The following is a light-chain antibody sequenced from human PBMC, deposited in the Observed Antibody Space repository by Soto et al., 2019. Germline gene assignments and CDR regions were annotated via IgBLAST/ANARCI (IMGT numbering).Light chain of an antibody. V-gene: IGKV3-20*01. CDR3: QQYGSSPPYT. CDR2: GAS. Sequence: EIVLTQSPGTLSLSPGERATLSCRASHNVSSTYLAWYQQKPGQAPRLLIYGASSRATGIPDRFSGSGSGTDFTLTISRLEPEDFVVYYCQQYGSSPPYTFGQGTKLEIK. J-gene: IGKJ2*01. CDR1: HNVSSTY.